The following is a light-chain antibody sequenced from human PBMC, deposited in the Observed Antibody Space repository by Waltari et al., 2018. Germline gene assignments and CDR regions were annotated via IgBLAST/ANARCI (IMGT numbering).Light chain of an antibody. CDR3: QQYYSTPPT. CDR2: WAS. Sequence: DIVMTQSPDSLAVSLGERDTINSKSSQIVLYSSNNKNYLAWYQQKPGQPPKLLIYWASTRESGVPDRFSGSGSGTDFTLTISSLQAEDVAVYYCQQYYSTPPTFGQGTKVEIK. J-gene: IGKJ1*01. V-gene: IGKV4-1*01. CDR1: QIVLYSSNNKNY.